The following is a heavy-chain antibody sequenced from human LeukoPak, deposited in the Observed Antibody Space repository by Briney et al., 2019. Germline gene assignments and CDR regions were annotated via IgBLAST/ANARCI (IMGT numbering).Heavy chain of an antibody. Sequence: PGGSLRLSCAASGFTFSSYAMSWVRQAPGKGLEWVSSISWNSSKIYYADSVKGRFSISRDNAKNSFYLHMNSLTVEDTALYYCAKVVVWTTAFDSWGQGTMVTVSS. CDR3: AKVVVWTTAFDS. J-gene: IGHJ3*02. V-gene: IGHV3-9*01. CDR2: ISWNSSKI. D-gene: IGHD1-1*01. CDR1: GFTFSSYA.